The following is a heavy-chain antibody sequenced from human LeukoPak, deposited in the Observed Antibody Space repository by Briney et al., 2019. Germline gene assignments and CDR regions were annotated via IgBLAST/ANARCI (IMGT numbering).Heavy chain of an antibody. CDR1: GGSISSYY. J-gene: IGHJ6*02. V-gene: IGHV4-59*08. D-gene: IGHD6-19*01. CDR2: IYYSGST. Sequence: SETLSLTCTVSGGSISSYYWSWTRQPPGKGLEWIGYIYYSGSTNYNPSLKSRVTISVNTSKNQFSLKLSSVTAADTAVYYCASSPNAGYSSGWYNTAYYYGMDVWGQGTTVTVSS. CDR3: ASSPNAGYSSGWYNTAYYYGMDV.